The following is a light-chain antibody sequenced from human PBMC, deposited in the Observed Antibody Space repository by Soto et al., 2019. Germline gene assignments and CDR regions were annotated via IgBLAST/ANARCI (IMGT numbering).Light chain of an antibody. V-gene: IGKV3-15*01. CDR3: QQYNKWPLT. CDR1: QSVSSN. J-gene: IGKJ4*01. CDR2: GIS. Sequence: EIVMTQSPATLSVSPGERATLSCWASQSVSSNLAWYQQKPGQAPRLLIYGISTRATGIPARFSGSGSGTEFTLTISSLQSEDFVVYYCQQYNKWPLTFGGGTKVEIK.